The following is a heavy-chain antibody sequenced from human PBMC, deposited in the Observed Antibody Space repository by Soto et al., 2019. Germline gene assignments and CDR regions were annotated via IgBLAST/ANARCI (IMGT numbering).Heavy chain of an antibody. J-gene: IGHJ6*02. CDR3: ARDQVPAASVDGMDV. D-gene: IGHD2-2*01. Sequence: QVQLVESGGGVVQPGRSLRLSCAASGFTFSSYAMHWVRQAPGKGLEWVAVISYDGSNKYYADSVKGRFTISRDNSKNTLYLQMNSRRAEDTAVYYCARDQVPAASVDGMDVWGQGTTVTVSS. V-gene: IGHV3-30-3*01. CDR2: ISYDGSNK. CDR1: GFTFSSYA.